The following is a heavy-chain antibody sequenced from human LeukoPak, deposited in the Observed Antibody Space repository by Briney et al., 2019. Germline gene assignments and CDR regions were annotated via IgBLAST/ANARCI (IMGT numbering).Heavy chain of an antibody. CDR1: GFTFSRYW. CDR2: IKQDGSEK. CDR3: AKEVAAAGREFDY. J-gene: IGHJ4*02. Sequence: GGSLRLSCAASGFTFSRYWMSWVRQAPGKGLEWVGNIKQDGSEKYYVDSVRGRFTISRDNAKDSLYLQMNSLRAEDTAVYYCAKEVAAAGREFDYWGQGTLVTVSS. V-gene: IGHV3-7*01. D-gene: IGHD6-13*01.